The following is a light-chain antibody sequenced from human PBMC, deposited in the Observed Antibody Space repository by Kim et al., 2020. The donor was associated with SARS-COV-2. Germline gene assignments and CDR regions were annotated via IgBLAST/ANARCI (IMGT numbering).Light chain of an antibody. V-gene: IGLV2-8*01. CDR1: SSDVGGYTY. J-gene: IGLJ1*01. CDR3: SSYAGSNNYV. Sequence: GMPVTISCTGTSSDVGGYTYVSWYQQHPGKAPKLMIYEVSKRPSGVPDRFSGSKSGNTASLTVSGLQAEDEADYYCSSYAGSNNYVFGTGTKVTVL. CDR2: EVS.